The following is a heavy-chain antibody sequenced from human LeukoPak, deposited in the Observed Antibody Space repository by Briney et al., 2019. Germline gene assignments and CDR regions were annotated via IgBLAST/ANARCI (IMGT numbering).Heavy chain of an antibody. V-gene: IGHV1-2*02. CDR3: ARAPHGSYYDFWSGYYNGLNFDY. J-gene: IGHJ4*02. CDR1: GYTFTGYY. Sequence: ASVKVSCKASGYTFTGYYMHWVRQAPGQGLEWMGWINPNSGGTNYAQKFQGRVTMTRDTSISTAYMELSRLRSDDTAVYYCARAPHGSYYDFWSGYYNGLNFDYWGQGTLVTVSS. D-gene: IGHD3-3*01. CDR2: INPNSGGT.